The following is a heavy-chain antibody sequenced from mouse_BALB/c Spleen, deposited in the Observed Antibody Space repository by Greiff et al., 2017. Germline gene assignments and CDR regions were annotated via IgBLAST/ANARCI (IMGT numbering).Heavy chain of an antibody. CDR2: ISYSGST. CDR3: AYYYGSSYWYFDV. J-gene: IGHJ1*01. Sequence: EVKLQESGPGLVKPSQSLSLTCTVTGYSITSDYAWNWIRQFPGNKLEWMGYISYSGSTSYNPSLKSRISITRDTSKNQFFLQLNSVTTEDTATYYCAYYYGSSYWYFDVWGAGTTVTVSS. V-gene: IGHV3-2*02. D-gene: IGHD1-1*01. CDR1: GYSITSDYA.